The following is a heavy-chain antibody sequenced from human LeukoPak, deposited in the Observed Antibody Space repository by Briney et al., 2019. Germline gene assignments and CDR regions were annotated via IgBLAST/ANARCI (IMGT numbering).Heavy chain of an antibody. CDR1: GGTFGSYA. CDR2: IIPILGIA. D-gene: IGHD7-27*01. CDR3: ASLTGTNWFDP. Sequence: AASVKVSCKASGGTFGSYAISWVRQAPGQGLEWMGRIIPILGIANYAQKFQGRVTITADKSTSTAYMELSSLRSEDTAVYYCASLTGTNWFDPWGQGTLVTVSS. V-gene: IGHV1-69*04. J-gene: IGHJ5*02.